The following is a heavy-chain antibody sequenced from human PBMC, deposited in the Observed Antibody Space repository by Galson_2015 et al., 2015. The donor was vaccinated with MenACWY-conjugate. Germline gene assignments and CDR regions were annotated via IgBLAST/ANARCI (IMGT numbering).Heavy chain of an antibody. Sequence: SQRLSCAASGFTFSSYAMSWVRQAPGKGLEWVSAISGSTGGTYYADSVKGRLTISRDNSKNTLYLQIDSLRAEDTAVYYCAKDRPPYCTNGVCHLVWAFDIWGQGAMVTVSS. V-gene: IGHV3-23*01. CDR2: ISGSTGGT. D-gene: IGHD2-8*01. CDR3: AKDRPPYCTNGVCHLVWAFDI. CDR1: GFTFSSYA. J-gene: IGHJ3*02.